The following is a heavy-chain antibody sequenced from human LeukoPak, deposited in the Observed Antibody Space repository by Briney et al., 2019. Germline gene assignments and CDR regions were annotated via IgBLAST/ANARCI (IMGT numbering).Heavy chain of an antibody. V-gene: IGHV1-46*01. CDR2: INPSGGST. CDR3: ARVQEPVTTVSYFDY. D-gene: IGHD4-11*01. CDR1: GYTFTSYC. Sequence: GASVKVSCKASGYTFTSYCMHWVRQAPGQGLEWMGIINPSGGSTSYAQKFQGRVTMTRDTSTSTVYMELSSLRSEDTAVYYCARVQEPVTTVSYFDYWGQGTLVTVSP. J-gene: IGHJ4*02.